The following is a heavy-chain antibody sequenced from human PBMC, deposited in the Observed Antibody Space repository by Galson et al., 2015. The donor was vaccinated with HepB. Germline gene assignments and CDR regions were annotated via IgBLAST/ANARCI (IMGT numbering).Heavy chain of an antibody. CDR3: ATRWGSHLGPPFDF. V-gene: IGHV3-23*01. Sequence: SLRLSCAGSGFTFSSYAMDWVRQAPGKGLEWVSLITGSGDKTYYADSVTGRFTISRDNSKNMVFLHMSSLRVEDTAVYYCATRWGSHLGPPFDFWGQGNLVTVSS. J-gene: IGHJ4*02. D-gene: IGHD3-16*01. CDR2: ITGSGDKT. CDR1: GFTFSSYA.